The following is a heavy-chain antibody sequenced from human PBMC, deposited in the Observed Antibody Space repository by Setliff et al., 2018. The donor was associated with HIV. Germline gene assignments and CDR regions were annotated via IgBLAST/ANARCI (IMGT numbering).Heavy chain of an antibody. CDR3: ARGGRGYSYGLSGAFDI. Sequence: ASVKVSCKASGGTFSSYAISWVRQAPGQGLEWMGGIIPIFGTANYAQKFQGRVTITADESTSTAYMELSSLRSEDTAVYYCARGGRGYSYGLSGAFDIWGQGTMVTVSS. D-gene: IGHD5-18*01. J-gene: IGHJ3*02. V-gene: IGHV1-69*13. CDR1: GGTFSSYA. CDR2: IIPIFGTA.